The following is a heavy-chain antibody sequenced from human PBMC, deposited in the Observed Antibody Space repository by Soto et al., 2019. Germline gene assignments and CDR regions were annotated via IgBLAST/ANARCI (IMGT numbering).Heavy chain of an antibody. D-gene: IGHD3-10*01. J-gene: IGHJ5*02. Sequence: SETLSLTCTVSCGSVSSGSYYWSWIRQPPGKGLEWIGYIYYSGSTNYNPSLKSRVTISVDTSKNQFSLKLSSVTAADTAVYYCARSLITMVRGVNWFDPWGQGTLVTVSS. V-gene: IGHV4-61*01. CDR2: IYYSGST. CDR3: ARSLITMVRGVNWFDP. CDR1: CGSVSSGSYY.